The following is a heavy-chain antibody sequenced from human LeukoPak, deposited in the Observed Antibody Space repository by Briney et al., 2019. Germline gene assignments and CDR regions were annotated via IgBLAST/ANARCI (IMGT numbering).Heavy chain of an antibody. J-gene: IGHJ4*02. CDR1: GFTFSSYA. CDR2: ISGSAGST. Sequence: PGGSLRLSCAASGFTFSSYAMSWVRQAPGKGLEWVSAISGSAGSTYYADSVKGRFTTSRDNSKNTLYLQMNSLRAEDTAVYYCAKGSYCSSTTCYGVADRIDYWGQGTLVTVSS. V-gene: IGHV3-23*01. CDR3: AKGSYCSSTTCYGVADRIDY. D-gene: IGHD2-2*01.